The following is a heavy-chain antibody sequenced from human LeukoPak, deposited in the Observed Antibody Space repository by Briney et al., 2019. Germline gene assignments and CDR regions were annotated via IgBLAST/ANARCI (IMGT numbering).Heavy chain of an antibody. D-gene: IGHD4-17*01. CDR3: ARRSYGDFSFDY. V-gene: IGHV4-59*12. CDR1: GGSISSYY. CDR2: IYYSGST. J-gene: IGHJ4*02. Sequence: SETLSLTCTASGGSISSYYWSWIRQPPGKGLEWIGYIYYSGSTNYNPSLKSRVTISVDTSKNQFTLKLSSVTAADTAVYYCARRSYGDFSFDYWGQGTLVTVSS.